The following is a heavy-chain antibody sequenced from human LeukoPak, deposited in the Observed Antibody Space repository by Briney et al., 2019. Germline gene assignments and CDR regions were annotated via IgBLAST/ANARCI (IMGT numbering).Heavy chain of an antibody. CDR3: ECSRYSSGSDY. CDR2: ISGSGGST. D-gene: IGHD6-19*01. J-gene: IGHJ4*02. CDR1: GFTFSSYA. V-gene: IGHV3-23*01. Sequence: GGSLRLSCAASGFTFSSYAMSWVRQAPGKGLEWVSAISGSGGSTYYADSVKGRFTISRDNSKNTLYLQMNSLRAEDTAVYYCECSRYSSGSDYWGQGTLVIVSS.